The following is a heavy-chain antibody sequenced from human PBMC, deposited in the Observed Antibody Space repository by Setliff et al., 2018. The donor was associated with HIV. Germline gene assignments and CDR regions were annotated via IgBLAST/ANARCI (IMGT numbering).Heavy chain of an antibody. CDR3: ARYRYYYDSSGYGRWFDP. CDR2: IYYSGST. Sequence: LSLTCTVSGGSISSSSHYWGWIRQSPGKGLEWIGSIYYSGSTYYNSSLKSRVTISVDTSENQFSLRLNSVTAADTAVYYCARYRYYYDSSGYGRWFDPWGQGTLVTVSS. CDR1: GGSISSSSHY. D-gene: IGHD3-22*01. J-gene: IGHJ5*02. V-gene: IGHV4-39*01.